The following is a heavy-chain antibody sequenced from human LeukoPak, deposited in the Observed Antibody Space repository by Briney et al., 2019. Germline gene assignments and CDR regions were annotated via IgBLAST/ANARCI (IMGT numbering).Heavy chain of an antibody. J-gene: IGHJ4*02. V-gene: IGHV1-2*02. CDR3: ARSRISAPVDY. CDR1: GYTFTDYY. Sequence: ASVKVSCKASGYTFTDYYMHWVRQAPGQGLEWMGWINTHSGGTSYAQKCQGRVTMTRDTSNSTGFMELKSLGSDDTAVYYCARSRISAPVDYWGQGTLVTVSS. CDR2: INTHSGGT. D-gene: IGHD6-6*01.